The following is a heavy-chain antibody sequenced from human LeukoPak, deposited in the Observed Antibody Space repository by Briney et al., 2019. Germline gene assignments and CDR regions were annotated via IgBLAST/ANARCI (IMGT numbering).Heavy chain of an antibody. J-gene: IGHJ4*02. CDR1: GFTFHDYD. CDR3: ARRDYYGSGSPDF. CDR2: INWNDDRT. Sequence: GSLRLSCAASGFTFHDYDMSWVRQSPGKGLEWVSGINWNDDRTGYADSVKGRFTISRDNAKKSLYLQMNSLRAEDTALYYCARRDYYGSGSPDFWGQGTLVTVSS. V-gene: IGHV3-20*04. D-gene: IGHD3-10*01.